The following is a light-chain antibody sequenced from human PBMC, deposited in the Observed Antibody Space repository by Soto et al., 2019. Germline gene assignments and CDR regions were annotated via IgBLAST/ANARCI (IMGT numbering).Light chain of an antibody. J-gene: IGLJ1*01. CDR1: SSDIGGYNS. Sequence: LTQSPSASGSPGQSVTISCTGTSSDIGGYNSVSWYQQHPGKAPKVMIYDVTKRPSGVPDRFSGSKSGNTASLTVSALQPEDEADYCCSSYTDRKTLVFGTGTKVTAL. CDR2: DVT. V-gene: IGLV2-8*01. CDR3: SSYTDRKTLV.